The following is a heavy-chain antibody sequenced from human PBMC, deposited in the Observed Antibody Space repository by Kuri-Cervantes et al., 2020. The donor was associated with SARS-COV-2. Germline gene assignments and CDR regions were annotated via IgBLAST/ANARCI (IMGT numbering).Heavy chain of an antibody. D-gene: IGHD1-1*01. V-gene: IGHV3-74*01. CDR1: GFTLRGHW. Sequence: GGSLRLSCAASGFTLRGHWIHRVRQAPGKGLVWVSRINPDGSYTNNADSVKGRFTLSRENAKNMLFLQMNSLRAEDTAVYYFVRDGDHWNFDYWGQGNLVTVSS. CDR2: INPDGSYT. J-gene: IGHJ4*02. CDR3: VRDGDHWNFDY.